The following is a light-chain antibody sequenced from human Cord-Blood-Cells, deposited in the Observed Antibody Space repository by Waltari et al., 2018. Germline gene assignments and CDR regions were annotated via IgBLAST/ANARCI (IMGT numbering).Light chain of an antibody. Sequence: SYALTQPPSVSVSPGRTASITCSGANFGGKYACRYQQTPGQSPVLVIYQDSKRPSGIPERFSGSNSGNTATLTISGTQAMDEADYYCQAWDSSTYVFGTGTKVTVL. CDR2: QDS. CDR1: NFGGKY. J-gene: IGLJ1*01. V-gene: IGLV3-1*01. CDR3: QAWDSSTYV.